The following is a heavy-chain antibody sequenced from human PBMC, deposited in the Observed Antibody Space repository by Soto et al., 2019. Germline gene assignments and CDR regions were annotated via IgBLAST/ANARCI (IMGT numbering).Heavy chain of an antibody. CDR2: IYTSGNT. CDR1: GASISDYY. Sequence: ETLSLTFNVSGASISDYYWSWIRQPPGKGLEWIGYIYTSGNTNYNPSLKRRVTISVDTSKNQFSLKLRSVTAADTAVYYCASHVGSGYSDYWGQGTLVTVSS. J-gene: IGHJ4*02. V-gene: IGHV4-59*13. CDR3: ASHVGSGYSDY. D-gene: IGHD1-26*01.